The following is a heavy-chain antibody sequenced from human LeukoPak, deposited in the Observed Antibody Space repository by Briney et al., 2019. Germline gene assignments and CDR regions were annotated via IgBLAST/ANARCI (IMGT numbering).Heavy chain of an antibody. Sequence: GGSLRLSCAASGFTFRIYGMNWVRQAPGKGPEWVSYISHDSATIYYADSVKGRFTMSRDNAKSSLYLQVSSLRADDTAVYYCARATRNGYDYWGQGTLVTVSS. CDR2: ISHDSATI. CDR3: ARATRNGYDY. J-gene: IGHJ4*02. CDR1: GFTFRIYG. D-gene: IGHD5-24*01. V-gene: IGHV3-48*04.